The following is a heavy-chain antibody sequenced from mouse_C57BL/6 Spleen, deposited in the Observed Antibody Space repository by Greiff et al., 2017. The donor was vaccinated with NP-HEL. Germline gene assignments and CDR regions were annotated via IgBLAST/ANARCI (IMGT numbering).Heavy chain of an antibody. CDR2: IYPGDGDT. J-gene: IGHJ2*01. Sequence: QVQLQQSGAELVKPGASVKISCKASGYAFSSYWMNWVKQRPGKGLEWIGQIYPGDGDTNYNGKFKGKATLTADKSSSTAYMQLSSLTSEDSAVYFCARGGYYDSSYGYWGQGTTLTVSS. D-gene: IGHD1-1*01. V-gene: IGHV1-80*01. CDR3: ARGGYYDSSYGY. CDR1: GYAFSSYW.